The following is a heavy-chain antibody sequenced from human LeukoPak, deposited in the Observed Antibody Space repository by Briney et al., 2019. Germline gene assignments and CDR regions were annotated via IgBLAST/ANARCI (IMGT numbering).Heavy chain of an antibody. J-gene: IGHJ6*04. CDR2: IYYSGST. CDR1: GGSISSSSYY. D-gene: IGHD2-15*01. V-gene: IGHV4-39*05. CDR3: AGGHCSGGSCSDV. Sequence: SETPSLTCTVSGGSISSSSYYWGWIRQPPGKGLEWIGSIYYSGSTYYNPSLKSRVTISVDTSKNQFSLKLSSVTAADTAVYYCAGGHCSGGSCSDVWGKGTTVTVSS.